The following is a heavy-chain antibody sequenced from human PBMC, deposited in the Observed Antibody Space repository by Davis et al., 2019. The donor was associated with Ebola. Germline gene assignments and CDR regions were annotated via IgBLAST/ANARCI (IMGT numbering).Heavy chain of an antibody. CDR2: IIPILCIA. V-gene: IGHV1-69*04. D-gene: IGHD1-26*01. Sequence: SALVSCNASAYTLTSYHIHWVRQAPGQGLEWLGRIIPILCIANYAQKFQGRVTITADKSTSTAYMELSSLRSDDTAGYYCARGQTYGRWDDWVDPWGQGALVTVSS. CDR1: AYTLTSYH. CDR3: ARGQTYGRWDDWVDP. J-gene: IGHJ5*02.